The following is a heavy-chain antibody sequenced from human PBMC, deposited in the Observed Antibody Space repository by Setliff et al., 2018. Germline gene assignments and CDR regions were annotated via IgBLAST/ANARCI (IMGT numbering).Heavy chain of an antibody. CDR3: ARDRYYNSWSGTSITAPHDAFDI. CDR1: GYTLTNYY. V-gene: IGHV1-46*03. J-gene: IGHJ3*02. CDR2: INPSGGLT. D-gene: IGHD3-3*01. Sequence: ASVKVSCKASGYTLTNYYMHWVRQAPGQGLEWMGIINPSGGLTRYAQKFQGRVTMTRDTSMSTVYMEVSSLRSEDTAVYYCARDRYYNSWSGTSITAPHDAFDIWGQGTMVTVSS.